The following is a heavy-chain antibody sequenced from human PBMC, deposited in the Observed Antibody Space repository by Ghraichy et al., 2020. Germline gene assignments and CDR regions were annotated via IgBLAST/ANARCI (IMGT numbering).Heavy chain of an antibody. J-gene: IGHJ6*03. CDR1: GFTFGDYA. V-gene: IGHV3-49*03. Sequence: GSLRLSCTASGFTFGDYAMSWFRQAPGKGLEWVGFIRSKAYGGTTEYAASVKGRFTISRDDSKSIAYLQMNSLKTEDTAVYYCTRDASPRLGYYYYYMDVWGKGTTVTVSS. D-gene: IGHD3-16*01. CDR2: IRSKAYGGTT. CDR3: TRDASPRLGYYYYYMDV.